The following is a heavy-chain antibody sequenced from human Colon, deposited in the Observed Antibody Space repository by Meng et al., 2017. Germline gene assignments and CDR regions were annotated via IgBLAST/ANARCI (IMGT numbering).Heavy chain of an antibody. CDR2: ISNSYKP. CDR3: ARERVRELGLFDS. Sequence: QLHLQGSGPGLFQASGTLSLACVVSGYPIANSKWWSWLRQAPGKGPAWIGEISNSYKPVYSPSLKSRVRISLDKSNNQFSLTLTSVTAADTAVYYCARERVRELGLFDSWGQGILVTVSS. V-gene: IGHV4-4*02. CDR1: GYPIANSKW. J-gene: IGHJ4*02. D-gene: IGHD1-7*01.